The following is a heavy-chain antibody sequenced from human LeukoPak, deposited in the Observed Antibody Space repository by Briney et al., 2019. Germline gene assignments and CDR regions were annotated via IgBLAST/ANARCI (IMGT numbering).Heavy chain of an antibody. CDR3: IRVNDYGDYYDY. V-gene: IGHV3-74*03. J-gene: IGHJ4*02. D-gene: IGHD4-17*01. CDR1: GFTFSSHW. CDR2: INGDGSNT. Sequence: PGGSLRLSCAASGFTFSSHWMHWVRQAPGKGLVWVSRINGDGSNTTYADSVKGRFTISRDNAKNTLYLQMNSLKTEDTAVYFCIRVNDYGDYYDYWGQGTLVTVSS.